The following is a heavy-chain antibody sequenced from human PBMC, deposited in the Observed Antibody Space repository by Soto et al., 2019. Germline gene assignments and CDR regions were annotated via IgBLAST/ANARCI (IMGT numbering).Heavy chain of an antibody. CDR1: EFVFSGYP. J-gene: IGHJ4*02. CDR3: AKSIVVVPAEYYDY. D-gene: IGHD2-2*01. CDR2: ISGSGGST. V-gene: IGHV3-23*01. Sequence: GGSLRLSFADSEFVFSGYPRSWVSQAPGKGLEWVSAISGSGGSTYYADSVKGRFTISRDNSKNTLYLQMNSLRAEDTAVYYCAKSIVVVPAEYYDYWGQGTLVTVSS.